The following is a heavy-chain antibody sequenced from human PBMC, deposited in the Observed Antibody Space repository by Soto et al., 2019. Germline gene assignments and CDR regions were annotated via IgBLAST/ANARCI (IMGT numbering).Heavy chain of an antibody. D-gene: IGHD4-17*01. CDR2: IFYSGST. J-gene: IGHJ6*03. Sequence: SETLSLTCTVSGGSVSTYYWGWIRQPPGKGLEWIGTIFYSGSTYYNPSLKSRVTIYVDTSKNKFSLKLNSVTAADTAVYYCARHHTVYSYYYYMDVWGKGTTVTVSS. CDR1: GGSVSTYY. CDR3: ARHHTVYSYYYYMDV. V-gene: IGHV4-39*01.